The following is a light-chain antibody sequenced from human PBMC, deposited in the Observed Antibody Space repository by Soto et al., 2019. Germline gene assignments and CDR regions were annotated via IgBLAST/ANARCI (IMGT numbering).Light chain of an antibody. CDR3: QQYNNWPFT. J-gene: IGKJ4*01. CDR2: GAS. CDR1: QSVSSN. V-gene: IGKV3-15*01. Sequence: EIVMTQSPATLSVSPGERATLSSRASQSVSSNLAWYQQKPGQAPRLLIYGASTRATGIQARFSGSGSGTEFTLTISSLQSEYFAVYYCQQYNNWPFTFGGGTKVDIK.